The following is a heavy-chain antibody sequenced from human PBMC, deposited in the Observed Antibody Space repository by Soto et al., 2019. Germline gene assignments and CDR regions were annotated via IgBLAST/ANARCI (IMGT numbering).Heavy chain of an antibody. CDR1: GGSISSYY. D-gene: IGHD2-2*01. Sequence: SETLSLTCTVSGGSISSYYWSWIRQPAGKGLEWIGRIYTSGSTNYNPSLKSRVTMSVDTSKNQFSLKLSSVTAADTAVYYCATDDCRDCRSTSGYFFWFDPWGQGTLVTVSS. J-gene: IGHJ5*02. V-gene: IGHV4-4*07. CDR2: IYTSGST. CDR3: ATDDCRDCRSTSGYFFWFDP.